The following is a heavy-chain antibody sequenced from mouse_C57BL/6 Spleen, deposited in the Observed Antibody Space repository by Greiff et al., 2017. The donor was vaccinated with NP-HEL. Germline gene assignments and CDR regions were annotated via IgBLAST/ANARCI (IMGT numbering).Heavy chain of an antibody. Sequence: EVHLVESGEGLVKPGGSLKLSCAASGFTFSSYAMSWVRQTPEKRLEWVAYISSGGDYIYYADTVKGRFTISRDNARNTLYLQMSSLKSEDTAMYYCTRDGGYYGSSSYWYFDVWGTGTTVTVSS. CDR3: TRDGGYYGSSSYWYFDV. D-gene: IGHD1-1*01. V-gene: IGHV5-9-1*02. CDR2: ISSGGDYI. J-gene: IGHJ1*03. CDR1: GFTFSSYA.